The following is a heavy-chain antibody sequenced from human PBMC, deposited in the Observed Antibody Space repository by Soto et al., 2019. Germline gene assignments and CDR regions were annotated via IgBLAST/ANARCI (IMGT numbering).Heavy chain of an antibody. Sequence: VGSLRLSCAASGFTFSSYAMSCVRQAPGKGLEWVSAISGSGGSTYYADSVKGRFTISRDNSKNTLYLQMNSLRAEDTAVYYCAKDNPTGYIVVVPAAISIWGQGTLVTVSS. CDR2: ISGSGGST. J-gene: IGHJ4*02. CDR1: GFTFSSYA. D-gene: IGHD2-2*01. V-gene: IGHV3-23*01. CDR3: AKDNPTGYIVVVPAAISI.